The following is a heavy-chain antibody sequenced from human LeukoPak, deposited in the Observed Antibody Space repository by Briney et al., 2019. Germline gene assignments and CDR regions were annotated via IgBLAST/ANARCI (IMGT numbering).Heavy chain of an antibody. Sequence: PSQTLSLTCTVSGGSISSGGYYWSWIRQHPGKGLAGIGYIYYSGSTYYNPSLKSRVTISVDTSKNQFSLKLSSVTAADTAVYYCARDYWFGELPMVGAFDIWGQGTMVTVSS. J-gene: IGHJ3*02. CDR1: GGSISSGGYY. D-gene: IGHD3-10*01. CDR3: ARDYWFGELPMVGAFDI. V-gene: IGHV4-31*03. CDR2: IYYSGST.